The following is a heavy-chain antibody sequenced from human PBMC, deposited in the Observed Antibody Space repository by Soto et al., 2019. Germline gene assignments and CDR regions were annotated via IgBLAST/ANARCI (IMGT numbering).Heavy chain of an antibody. CDR1: GGSISSSNW. Sequence: SETLSLTCAVSGGSISSSNWWSWVRQPPGKGLEWIGEIYHSGSTNYNPSLKSRVTMSVDTSKNQFSLRLSSVTAADTAIYYCATRITVFGLLLPPFLPCGQGTQVTVSS. CDR2: IYHSGST. J-gene: IGHJ5*02. CDR3: ATRITVFGLLLPPFLP. V-gene: IGHV4-4*02. D-gene: IGHD3-3*01.